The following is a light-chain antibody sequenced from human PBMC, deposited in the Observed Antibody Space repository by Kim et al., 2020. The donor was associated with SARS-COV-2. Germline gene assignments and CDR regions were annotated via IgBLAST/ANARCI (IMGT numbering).Light chain of an antibody. J-gene: IGLJ3*02. Sequence: SVSPGQTARITCSGDVLAKKYARWFQQKPGQAPVLVIYKDSERPSGIPERFSGSSSGTTVTLTISGAQVEDGADYYCYSAADNNWVFGGGTKLTVL. CDR2: KDS. CDR3: YSAADNNWV. CDR1: VLAKKY. V-gene: IGLV3-27*01.